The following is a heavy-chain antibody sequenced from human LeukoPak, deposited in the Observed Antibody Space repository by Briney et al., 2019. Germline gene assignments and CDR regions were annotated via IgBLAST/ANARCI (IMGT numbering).Heavy chain of an antibody. CDR2: IYSGGNT. J-gene: IGHJ4*02. CDR1: GGFINSYY. CDR3: ARALWGDYVGFDF. Sequence: PSETLSLTCTVSGGFINSYYWSWIRQPAGKGLEWIGRIYSGGNTNYNPSLKSRVTMSVNTSNNQFSLKLSSVTAADTAVYYCARALWGDYVGFDFWGQGTLVTVSS. V-gene: IGHV4-4*07. D-gene: IGHD4-17*01.